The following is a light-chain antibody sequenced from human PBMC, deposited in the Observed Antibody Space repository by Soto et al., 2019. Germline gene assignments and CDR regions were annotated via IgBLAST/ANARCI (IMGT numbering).Light chain of an antibody. CDR1: SSDMGAGYR. V-gene: IGLV1-40*01. CDR2: DNT. J-gene: IGLJ3*02. CDR3: QSFDKYLSAVV. Sequence: QSVLTQPPSVSGAPGERVTISCTGSSSDMGAGYRVRWYQQVPGTAPKLLIYDNTNRPSGVPARFSGAKSGTSASLAIAGLQAEDEADYYCQSFDKYLSAVVVGGGTKRTVL.